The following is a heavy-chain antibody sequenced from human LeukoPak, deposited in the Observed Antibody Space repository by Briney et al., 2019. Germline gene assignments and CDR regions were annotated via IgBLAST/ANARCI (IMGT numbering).Heavy chain of an antibody. J-gene: IGHJ4*02. CDR2: ISVRSNYR. CDR1: GYTFSDFS. D-gene: IGHD3-22*01. CDR3: VRLRRNSDRSGYYYYYDY. Sequence: GGSLTLSCAASGYTFSDFSVNWVRQAPGKGLEWVSSISVRSNYRYYADSVRGRFPISRDDARDSLFLQMNSLGAEDTAVYFCVRLRRNSDRSGYYYYYDYWGQGTLVTVSS. V-gene: IGHV3-21*01.